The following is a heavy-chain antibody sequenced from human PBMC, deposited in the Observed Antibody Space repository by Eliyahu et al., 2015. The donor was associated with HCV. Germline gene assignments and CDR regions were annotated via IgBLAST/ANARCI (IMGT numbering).Heavy chain of an antibody. CDR2: INWNGGST. Sequence: EVQLVESGGGVVRPGGSLRLSXAASGFTXXDYGMXWVRQAPGKGLXWVSGINWNGGSTGYADSVKGRFTISRDNAKNSLYLQMNSLRAEDTALYYCARELGIAAAGTLDYWGQGTLVTVSS. CDR1: GFTXXDYG. V-gene: IGHV3-20*04. J-gene: IGHJ4*02. CDR3: ARELGIAAAGTLDY. D-gene: IGHD6-13*01.